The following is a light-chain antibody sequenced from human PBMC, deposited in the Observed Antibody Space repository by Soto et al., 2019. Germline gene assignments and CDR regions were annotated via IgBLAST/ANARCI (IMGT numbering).Light chain of an antibody. CDR3: SSYAGTNSPYV. CDR1: SSDVGGYYY. CDR2: EVT. Sequence: QSALTQPPSASGSPGQSVTISCTGTSSDVGGYYYVSWYQQHPGKAPKLMIYEVTKRPSGVPDRFSGSKSGNKASLTVSGLQVEDEADNYCSSYAGTNSPYVFGTGTKLTVL. J-gene: IGLJ1*01. V-gene: IGLV2-8*01.